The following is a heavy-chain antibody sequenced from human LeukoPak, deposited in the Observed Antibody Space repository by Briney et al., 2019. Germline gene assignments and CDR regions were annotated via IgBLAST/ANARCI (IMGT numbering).Heavy chain of an antibody. V-gene: IGHV4-34*01. D-gene: IGHD4-17*01. CDR2: INHSGST. Sequence: SETLSLTCAVYGGSFSGYYWSWIRQPPGKGLEWIGEINHSGSTNYNPSLKSRVTISVDTSKNQFSLKLSSVTAADTAVYYCARGHYAHYWGQGTLVTVSP. CDR3: ARGHYAHY. J-gene: IGHJ4*02. CDR1: GGSFSGYY.